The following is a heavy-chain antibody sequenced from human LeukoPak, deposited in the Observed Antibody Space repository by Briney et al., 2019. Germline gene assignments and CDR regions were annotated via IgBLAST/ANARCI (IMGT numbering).Heavy chain of an antibody. CDR1: GYTFTGYY. CDR3: ARGESLVVYSNYYYYMDV. D-gene: IGHD2-2*01. J-gene: IGHJ6*03. V-gene: IGHV1-69*06. CDR2: IIPIFGTA. Sequence: GASVKVSCKASGYTFTGYYMHWVRQAPGQGLEWMGGIIPIFGTANYAQKFQGRVTITADKSTSTAYMELSSLRSEDTAVYYCARGESLVVYSNYYYYMDVWGKGTTVTVSS.